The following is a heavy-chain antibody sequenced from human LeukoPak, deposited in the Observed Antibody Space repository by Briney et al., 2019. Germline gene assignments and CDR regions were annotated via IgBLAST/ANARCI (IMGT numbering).Heavy chain of an antibody. CDR2: ISAYNGNT. D-gene: IGHD4-17*01. Sequence: ASVKVSFKASGYTFTSYGISWVRQAPGQGLEWMGWISAYNGNTNYAQKLQGRVTMTTDTSTSTAYMELRSLRSDDTAVYYCARATHDYGDYDYYYYMDVWGKGTTVAVSS. CDR3: ARATHDYGDYDYYYYMDV. V-gene: IGHV1-18*01. J-gene: IGHJ6*03. CDR1: GYTFTSYG.